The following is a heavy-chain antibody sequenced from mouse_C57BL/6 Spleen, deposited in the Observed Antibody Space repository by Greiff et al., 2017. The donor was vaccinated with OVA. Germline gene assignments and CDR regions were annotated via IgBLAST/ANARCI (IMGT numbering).Heavy chain of an antibody. V-gene: IGHV1-82*01. CDR3: ARCRNYGDYYAMDY. J-gene: IGHJ4*01. D-gene: IGHD2-1*01. CDR1: GYAFSSSW. Sequence: QVQLQQSGPELVKPGASVKISCKASGYAFSSSWMNWVKQRPGKGLEWIGRIYPGDGDTNYNGKFKGKATLTADKSSSTAYMQLSSLTSEDSAVYFCARCRNYGDYYAMDYWGQGTSVTVSS. CDR2: IYPGDGDT.